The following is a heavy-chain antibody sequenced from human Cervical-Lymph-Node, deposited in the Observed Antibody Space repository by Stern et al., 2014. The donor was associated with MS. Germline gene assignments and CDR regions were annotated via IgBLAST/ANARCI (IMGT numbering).Heavy chain of an antibody. Sequence: QLQLQESGPGLVKPSETLSLTCTVSGASITDYYWNWCRQPPGKGLEWIGYVHSSETSRYNPSLHSRVTTSIDTSKNQFSLKVTSVTAADTAVYFCARWSGWTDGFDAWGQGTLVTVSS. J-gene: IGHJ5*02. CDR3: ARWSGWTDGFDA. V-gene: IGHV4-59*01. D-gene: IGHD6-19*01. CDR1: GASITDYY. CDR2: VHSSETS.